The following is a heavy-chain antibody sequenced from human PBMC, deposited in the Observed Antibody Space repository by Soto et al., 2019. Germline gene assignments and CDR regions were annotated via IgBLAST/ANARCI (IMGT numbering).Heavy chain of an antibody. Sequence: QVQLQESGPGLVKPSETLSLTCTVSGGSISSYYWSWIRQPPGKGLEWIGYIYYSGSTNYNPALKSRVTISVDTSKNQFSLTLSSVTAADTAVYYCARSYRRYCSGGSCYSYYYYYMDVWGKGTTVTVSS. CDR1: GGSISSYY. J-gene: IGHJ6*03. CDR2: IYYSGST. CDR3: ARSYRRYCSGGSCYSYYYYYMDV. V-gene: IGHV4-59*01. D-gene: IGHD2-15*01.